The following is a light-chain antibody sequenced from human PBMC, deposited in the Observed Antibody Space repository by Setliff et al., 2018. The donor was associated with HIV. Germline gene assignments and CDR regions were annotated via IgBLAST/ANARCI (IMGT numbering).Light chain of an antibody. CDR1: SSDVGGSNY. Sequence: QSALTQAASVSGSPGQSITISCTGTSSDVGGSNYVSWYQQHPGKAPKLMIYEVSNRPSWVSNRFSGSKSGNTASLTISGLQAEDEADYYCSSYTFSSTPYVFGTGTKVTVL. CDR3: SSYTFSSTPYV. J-gene: IGLJ1*01. CDR2: EVS. V-gene: IGLV2-14*01.